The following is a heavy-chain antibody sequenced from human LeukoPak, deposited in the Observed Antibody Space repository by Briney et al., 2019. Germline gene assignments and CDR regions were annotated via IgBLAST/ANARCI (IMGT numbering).Heavy chain of an antibody. V-gene: IGHV4-4*07. Sequence: SETLSLTCTVSGGSISSYYWSWIRQPAGKGLEWIGRIYTSGSTNYNPSLKSRVTMSVDTSKDQFSLKLSSVTAADTAVYYCARWGRYYDFWSGYSTWGQGTLVTVSS. D-gene: IGHD3-3*01. J-gene: IGHJ5*02. CDR3: ARWGRYYDFWSGYST. CDR2: IYTSGST. CDR1: GGSISSYY.